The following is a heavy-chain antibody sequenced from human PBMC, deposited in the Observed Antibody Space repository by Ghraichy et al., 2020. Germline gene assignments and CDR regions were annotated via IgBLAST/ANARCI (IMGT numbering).Heavy chain of an antibody. D-gene: IGHD4/OR15-4a*01. CDR3: ARLLLTTGGIDP. Sequence: SETLSLTCTVSGGSIISSNYYWGWIRQPPGKGLEWIGSIYYGGSTYYNPSLKSRVTISVDTSKNLVSLKVNSVTAADTAVYYCARLLLTTGGIDPWGQGTLVTVSS. CDR1: GGSIISSNYY. CDR2: IYYGGST. J-gene: IGHJ5*02. V-gene: IGHV4-39*01.